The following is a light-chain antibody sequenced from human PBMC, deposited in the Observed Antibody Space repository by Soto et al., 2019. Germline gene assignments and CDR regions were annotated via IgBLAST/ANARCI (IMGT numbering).Light chain of an antibody. J-gene: IGKJ4*01. Sequence: DIQMTQSPSSLSASVGDRVTITCQASQDIKNYLNWYQQKSGKAPKLLIYDASDLETGVPSRFSGSGSGTDFTFTITSLQTEDIAKYYCQQYDNIPLTFGGGTNVDIQ. CDR2: DAS. CDR3: QQYDNIPLT. CDR1: QDIKNY. V-gene: IGKV1-33*01.